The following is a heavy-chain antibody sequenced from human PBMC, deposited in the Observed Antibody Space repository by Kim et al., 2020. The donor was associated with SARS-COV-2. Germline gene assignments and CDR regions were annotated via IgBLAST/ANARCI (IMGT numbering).Heavy chain of an antibody. CDR3: ASQDYDFWSGFPHYFDY. Sequence: SETLSLTCAVYGGSFSGYYWSWIRQPPGKGLEWIGEINHSGSTNYNPSLKSRVTISVDTSKNQFSLKLSSVTAADTAVYYCASQDYDFWSGFPHYFDYWG. CDR1: GGSFSGYY. J-gene: IGHJ4*01. D-gene: IGHD3-3*01. V-gene: IGHV4-34*01. CDR2: INHSGST.